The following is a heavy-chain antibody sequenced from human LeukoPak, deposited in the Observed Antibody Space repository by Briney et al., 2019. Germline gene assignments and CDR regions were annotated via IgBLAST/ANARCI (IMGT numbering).Heavy chain of an antibody. Sequence: ASVKVSCKASGYTFTSYGISWVRQAPGQGLEWMGWISAYNGNTNYAQKLQGRVTMTTDTSTSTAYMELRSLRSDDTAVYYCARETGGPHLYDAFDIWGQGTMVTVSS. V-gene: IGHV1-18*01. CDR1: GYTFTSYG. J-gene: IGHJ3*02. CDR3: ARETGGPHLYDAFDI. CDR2: ISAYNGNT. D-gene: IGHD1-14*01.